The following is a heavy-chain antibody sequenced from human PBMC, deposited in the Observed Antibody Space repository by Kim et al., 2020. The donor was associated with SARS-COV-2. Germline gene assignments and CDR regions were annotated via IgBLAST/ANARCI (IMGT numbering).Heavy chain of an antibody. CDR1: GFTFSSYG. V-gene: IGHV3-33*01. Sequence: GGSLRLSCAASGFTFSSYGMHWVRQAPGKGLEWVAVIWYDGSNKYYADSVKGRFTISRDNSKNTLYLQMNSLRAEDTAVYYCARESATADGNDAFDIWGQGTMVTVSS. J-gene: IGHJ3*02. D-gene: IGHD5-12*01. CDR3: ARESATADGNDAFDI. CDR2: IWYDGSNK.